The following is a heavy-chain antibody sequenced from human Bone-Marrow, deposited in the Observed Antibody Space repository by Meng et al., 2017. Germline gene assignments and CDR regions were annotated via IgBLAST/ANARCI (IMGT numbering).Heavy chain of an antibody. J-gene: IGHJ5*02. D-gene: IGHD3-10*01. CDR1: GFTFSSYA. CDR2: INNDGSGT. V-gene: IGHV3-74*01. CDR3: VRDVHHPWFS. Sequence: EVQLLESGGGLVQPGGSLRLSCAASGFTFSSYAMHWVRQAPGKGLVWVSCINNDGSGTGYADSVKGRFTISRDNAKNTLYLQMNSLRAEDTAVYYCVRDVHHPWFSWGQGTLVTVSS.